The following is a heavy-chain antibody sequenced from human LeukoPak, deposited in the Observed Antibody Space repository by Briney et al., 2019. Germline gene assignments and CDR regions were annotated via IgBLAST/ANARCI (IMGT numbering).Heavy chain of an antibody. J-gene: IGHJ3*02. CDR3: LTHYDFWSGYYTGEHPTSHAFDI. CDR2: ISSSSSYI. CDR1: GFTFSSYS. V-gene: IGHV3-21*01. Sequence: GGSLRLSCAASGFTFSSYSMNWVRRAPGKGLEWVSSISSSSSYIYYADSVKGRFTISRDNAKNSLYLQMNSLRAEDTAVYYCLTHYDFWSGYYTGEHPTSHAFDIWGQGTMVTVSS. D-gene: IGHD3-3*01.